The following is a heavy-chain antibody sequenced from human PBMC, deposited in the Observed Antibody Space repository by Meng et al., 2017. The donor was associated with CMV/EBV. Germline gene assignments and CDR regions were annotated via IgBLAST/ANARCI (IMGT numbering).Heavy chain of an antibody. D-gene: IGHD3-10*01. J-gene: IGHJ6*02. CDR3: TTGVVYYYYYGMDV. V-gene: IGHV3-15*01. CDR1: GFTFSSYA. Sequence: GESLKISCAASGFTFSSYAMSWVRQAPGKGLEWVGRIKSKTDGGTTDYAAPVKGRFTISRDDSKHTLYLQMNSLKTEDTAVYYCTTGVVYYYYYGMDVWGQGTTVTVSS. CDR2: IKSKTDGGTT.